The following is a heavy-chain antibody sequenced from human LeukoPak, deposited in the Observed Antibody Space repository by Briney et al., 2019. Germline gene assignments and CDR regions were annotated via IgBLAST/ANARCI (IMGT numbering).Heavy chain of an antibody. V-gene: IGHV3-9*01. CDR2: ITWNSVSI. D-gene: IGHD3-22*01. CDR3: AKCGDYDSSGSFYFDY. Sequence: GGSLRLSCAASGFIFGVYAMHWVRRAPGKGLEWVSGITWNSVSIGYGDSVKGRVTISRDNAKNTLYVQVDSLGAEDTAGYYCAKCGDYDSSGSFYFDYWGQGTLVTVSS. CDR1: GFIFGVYA. J-gene: IGHJ4*02.